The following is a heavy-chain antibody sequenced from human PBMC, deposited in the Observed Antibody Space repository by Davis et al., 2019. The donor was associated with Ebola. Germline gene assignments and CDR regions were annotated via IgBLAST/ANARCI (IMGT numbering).Heavy chain of an antibody. CDR1: GGSFSGYY. CDR2: IYYSGST. CDR3: ARGTGTWFDP. Sequence: MPSETLSLTCAVYGGSFSGYYWSWIRQPPGKGLEWIGYIYYSGSTNYNPSLKSRVTISVDTSKNQFSLKLSSMTAADTAVYYWARGTGTWFDPWGQGTLVTVSS. D-gene: IGHD1-7*01. J-gene: IGHJ5*02. V-gene: IGHV4-59*01.